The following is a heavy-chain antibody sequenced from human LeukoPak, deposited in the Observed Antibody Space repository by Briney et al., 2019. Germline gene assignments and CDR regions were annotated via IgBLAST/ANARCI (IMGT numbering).Heavy chain of an antibody. CDR3: ARVFGGFDY. J-gene: IGHJ4*02. V-gene: IGHV4-38-2*02. CDR2: FYYSGNN. Sequence: TSETLSLTCTVSGYSISSGYYWGWIRQPPGKGLEWVGNFYYSGNNYYNPSLKSRVTILGDTSKNQFSLKLSSVTGADTAVYFCARVFGGFDYWGQGTLVTVSS. D-gene: IGHD3-10*02. CDR1: GYSISSGYY.